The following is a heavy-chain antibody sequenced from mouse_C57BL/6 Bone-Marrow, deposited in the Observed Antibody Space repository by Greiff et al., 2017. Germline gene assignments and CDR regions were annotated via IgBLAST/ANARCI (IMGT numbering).Heavy chain of an antibody. V-gene: IGHV5-6*01. CDR2: ISSGGSYT. CDR3: ARHYDYHWYFDV. Sequence: VQLQQSGGDLVKPGGSLKLSCAASGFTFSSYGMSWVRQTPDKRLEWVATISSGGSYTYYPDSVKGRFTISRDNAKNTLYLQMSSLKSEDTAMYYCARHYDYHWYFDVWGTGTTVTVSS. J-gene: IGHJ1*03. CDR1: GFTFSSYG. D-gene: IGHD2-4*01.